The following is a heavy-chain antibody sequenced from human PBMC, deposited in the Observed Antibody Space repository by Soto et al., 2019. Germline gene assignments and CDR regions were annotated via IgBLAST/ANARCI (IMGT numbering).Heavy chain of an antibody. V-gene: IGHV5-51*01. Sequence: PGESLKISCKGSGYSFTSYWIAWVRQLPGKGLEWMGIIYPGDSNTRYSPSFQGQVTISADKSISTAYLQWSSLKASDTAMYYCARDPDDVANSEALAIWGEVTMVTVSS. CDR3: ARDPDDVANSEALAI. J-gene: IGHJ3*02. CDR1: GYSFTSYW. D-gene: IGHD2-21*01. CDR2: IYPGDSNT.